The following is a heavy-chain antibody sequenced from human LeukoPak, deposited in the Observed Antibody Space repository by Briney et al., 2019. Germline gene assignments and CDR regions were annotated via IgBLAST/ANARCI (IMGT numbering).Heavy chain of an antibody. Sequence: GGSLRLSCAASGFTLSTYAMHWVRQAPGKGLEWVAVISNDATKKYYADSVKGRSTISRDNSENTLYLQMNSLRAEDTAVYYCASPVGATTVRAFDIWGQGTMVTVSS. J-gene: IGHJ3*02. CDR3: ASPVGATTVRAFDI. V-gene: IGHV3-30*03. D-gene: IGHD1-26*01. CDR2: ISNDATKK. CDR1: GFTLSTYA.